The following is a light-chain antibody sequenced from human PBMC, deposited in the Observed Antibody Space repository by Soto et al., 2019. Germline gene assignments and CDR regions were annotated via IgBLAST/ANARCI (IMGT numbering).Light chain of an antibody. V-gene: IGKV1-9*01. J-gene: IGKJ4*01. CDR3: QQLNSYPPL. CDR2: SAS. Sequence: DIQLTQSPSSLSASIGDEVTITCRASQPVSTFLNWYQQKPGKAPRLLIHSASTLQSGVPSRFSGSGSGTEFTLTISSLQPEDFATYYCQQLNSYPPLFGGGTKVEIK. CDR1: QPVSTF.